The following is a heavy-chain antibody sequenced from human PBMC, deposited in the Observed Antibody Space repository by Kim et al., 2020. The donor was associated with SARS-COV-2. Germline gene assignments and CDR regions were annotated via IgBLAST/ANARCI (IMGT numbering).Heavy chain of an antibody. V-gene: IGHV4-59*08. J-gene: IGHJ4*01. CDR1: GGSISSYY. D-gene: IGHD3-22*01. Sequence: SETLSLTCTVSGGSISSYYWSWIRQPPGKGLEWIGYIYYSGSTNYNPSLKSRVTISVDTSKNQFSLKLSSVTAADTAVYYCARHGAYDSSGYIDYWGQEPWSPSPQ. CDR2: IYYSGST. CDR3: ARHGAYDSSGYIDY.